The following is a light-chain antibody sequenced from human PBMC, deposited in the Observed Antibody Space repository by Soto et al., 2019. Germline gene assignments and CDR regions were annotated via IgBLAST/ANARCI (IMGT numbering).Light chain of an antibody. Sequence: IEMTQPPDTLPVSPWERATLSCRASQSVSSRLAWYQQKSGQAPRLLISGASSRATGIPDRSSGSGSGTDFTLTISRLEREDFALYYCQQYASAITFGQGTRLEIK. CDR1: QSVSSR. V-gene: IGKV3-20*01. CDR3: QQYASAIT. J-gene: IGKJ5*01. CDR2: GAS.